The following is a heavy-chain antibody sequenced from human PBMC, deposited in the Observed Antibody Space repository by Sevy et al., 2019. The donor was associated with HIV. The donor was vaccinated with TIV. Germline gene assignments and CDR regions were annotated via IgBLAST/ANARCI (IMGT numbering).Heavy chain of an antibody. Sequence: ASVKVSCKASGRTFSSYAFSWVRQAPGQGLEWMGGIIPMFATANYVQKFQGRVTITADESTSTAYMELSSLRSEDTAIYHCARSMSWYASFDYWGQGTLVTVSS. J-gene: IGHJ4*02. CDR2: IIPMFATA. D-gene: IGHD6-13*01. V-gene: IGHV1-69*13. CDR3: ARSMSWYASFDY. CDR1: GRTFSSYA.